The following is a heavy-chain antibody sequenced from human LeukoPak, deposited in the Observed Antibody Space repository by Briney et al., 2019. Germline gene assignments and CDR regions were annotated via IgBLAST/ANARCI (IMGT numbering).Heavy chain of an antibody. CDR3: ARHFLGRGGDEFRIDY. Sequence: PSETLSLTCTVSGGSISSYYWSWIRQPPGKGLEWIGYIYYSGSTNYNPSLKSRVTISVDTSKNQFSLRLSSVTAADTAVYYCARHFLGRGGDEFRIDYWGQGTLITVSS. V-gene: IGHV4-59*08. J-gene: IGHJ4*02. CDR1: GGSISSYY. CDR2: IYYSGST. D-gene: IGHD4-17*01.